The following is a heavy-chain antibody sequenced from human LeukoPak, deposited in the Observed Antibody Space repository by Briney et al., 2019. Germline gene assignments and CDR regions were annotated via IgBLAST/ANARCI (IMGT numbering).Heavy chain of an antibody. Sequence: GGSLRLSCAASGFTFSYYSMNWVRQAPGKRLEWISYSNTDGTISYADSVKGRFTISRDNAENSLYLQMNSLRDKDTAVYFCVRDRDYAFDFWGRGTMVTVSS. J-gene: IGHJ3*01. CDR2: SNTDGTI. CDR1: GFTFSYYS. V-gene: IGHV3-48*02. CDR3: VRDRDYAFDF.